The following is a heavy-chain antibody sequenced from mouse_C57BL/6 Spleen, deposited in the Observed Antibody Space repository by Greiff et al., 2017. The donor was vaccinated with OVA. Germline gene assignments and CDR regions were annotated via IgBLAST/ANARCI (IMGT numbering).Heavy chain of an antibody. Sequence: EVKLVESGGGLVQPGGSLSLSCAASGFTFTDYYMSWVRQPPGKALEWLGFIRNKANGYTTEYSASVKGRFTITRDNSQSILYLQMNALRAEDSATYYCARYGEYGSDYWGQGTTLTVSS. CDR3: ARYGEYGSDY. CDR1: GFTFTDYY. V-gene: IGHV7-3*01. J-gene: IGHJ2*01. CDR2: IRNKANGYTT. D-gene: IGHD1-1*01.